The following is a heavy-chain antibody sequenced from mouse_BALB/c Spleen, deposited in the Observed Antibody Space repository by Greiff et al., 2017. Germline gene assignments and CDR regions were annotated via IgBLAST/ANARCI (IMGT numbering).Heavy chain of an antibody. V-gene: IGHV5-12-1*01. CDR1: GFAFSSYD. CDR3: ARQGSIYEGNYPYYFDY. J-gene: IGHJ2*01. D-gene: IGHD2-1*01. CDR2: ISSGGGST. Sequence: EVKLVESGGGLVKPGGSLKLSCAASGFAFSSYDMSWVRQTPEKRLEWVAYISSGGGSTYYPDTVKGRFTISRDNAKNTLYLQMSSLKSEDTSMYYCARQGSIYEGNYPYYFDYWGQGTTLTVSS.